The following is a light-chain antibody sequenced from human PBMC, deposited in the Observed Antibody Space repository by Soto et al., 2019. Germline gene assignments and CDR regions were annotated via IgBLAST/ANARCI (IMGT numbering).Light chain of an antibody. Sequence: DIQLTQSPSFLSASVGDRVTITCRASQGISSYLGWYQQKPGKAPKLLIYAASTLQSGVPSRFSGRGSGTEFTLTISSLQPEECATYYCQQLNSYPPLTFGGGTKVEIK. CDR1: QGISSY. CDR3: QQLNSYPPLT. J-gene: IGKJ4*01. CDR2: AAS. V-gene: IGKV1-9*01.